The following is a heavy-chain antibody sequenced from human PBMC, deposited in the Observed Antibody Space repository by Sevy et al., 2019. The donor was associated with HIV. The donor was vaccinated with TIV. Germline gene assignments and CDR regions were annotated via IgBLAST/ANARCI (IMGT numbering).Heavy chain of an antibody. Sequence: ASVKVSCKASGYTFTGYYMHWVRQAPGQGLEWMGWINPNSGGTNYAQKFQGRVTMTRDTSISTAYMELSRLRSDDTAVYYCGREPSIADSGAVAFDIWGQWTMVTVSS. CDR2: INPNSGGT. CDR3: GREPSIADSGAVAFDI. J-gene: IGHJ3*02. V-gene: IGHV1-2*02. D-gene: IGHD6-6*01. CDR1: GYTFTGYY.